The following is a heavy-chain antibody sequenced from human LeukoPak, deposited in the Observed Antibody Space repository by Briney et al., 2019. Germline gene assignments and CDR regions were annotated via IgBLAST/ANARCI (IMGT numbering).Heavy chain of an antibody. CDR3: ASVSGYGAYFDY. D-gene: IGHD5-12*01. J-gene: IGHJ4*02. CDR1: GCTFIDYY. CDR2: INPNGGGT. V-gene: IGHV1-2*02. Sequence: ASVKVSCKASGCTFIDYYMHWVRQAPGQGLEWMGWINPNGGGTKYAQKFQGRVTMTRDTSISTAYMELSRLTSDDTAVYYCASVSGYGAYFDYWGQGTLVIVSS.